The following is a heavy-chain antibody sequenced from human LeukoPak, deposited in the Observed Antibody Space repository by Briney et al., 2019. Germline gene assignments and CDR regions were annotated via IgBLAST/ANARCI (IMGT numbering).Heavy chain of an antibody. D-gene: IGHD6-13*01. CDR3: AKDHRSSWYQEETDGMDV. Sequence: SGGSLRLSCAASGFTFRSFSMNWVRQAPGKGLEWVSSISGSGGSTQYAASVQGRFTISRDNSKNTLYLQMNSLRAEDTAVYYCAKDHRSSWYQEETDGMDVWGQGTTVTVSS. J-gene: IGHJ6*02. CDR2: ISGSGGST. CDR1: GFTFRSFS. V-gene: IGHV3-23*01.